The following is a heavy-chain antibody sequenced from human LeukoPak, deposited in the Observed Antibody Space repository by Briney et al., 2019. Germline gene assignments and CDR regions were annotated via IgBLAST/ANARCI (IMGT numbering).Heavy chain of an antibody. CDR1: GFTFSSYS. Sequence: GGSLRLPCAASGFTFSSYSMNWVRQAPGKGLEWVSSISSSSSYIYCADSVKGRFTISRDNAKNSLYLQMNSLRAEDTAVYYCARDASYYDSSGYIDYWGQGTLVTVSS. V-gene: IGHV3-21*01. CDR3: ARDASYYDSSGYIDY. CDR2: ISSSSSYI. J-gene: IGHJ4*02. D-gene: IGHD3-22*01.